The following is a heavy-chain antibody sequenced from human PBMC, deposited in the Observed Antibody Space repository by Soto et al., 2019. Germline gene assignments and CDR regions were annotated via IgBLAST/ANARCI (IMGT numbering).Heavy chain of an antibody. CDR1: GGSISSGGYF. J-gene: IGHJ4*02. D-gene: IGHD2-21*01. Sequence: QMQLQESGPGLVKPSQTLSLTCTVSGGSISSGGYFWNWLRQHPGKVLEWIGFIYHSGSTFYRPSLQSRVSISVDTSKNQFSLKLSAVTPADTAVYYCAREGYAHFGDDGPFDLFYFDNWGPGTLVTVSS. CDR3: AREGYAHFGDDGPFDLFYFDN. V-gene: IGHV4-31*03. CDR2: IYHSGST.